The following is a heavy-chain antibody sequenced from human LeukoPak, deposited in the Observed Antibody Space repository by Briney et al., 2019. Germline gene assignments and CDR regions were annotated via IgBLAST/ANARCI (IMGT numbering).Heavy chain of an antibody. V-gene: IGHV1-69*13. CDR3: ARASSYYGSGDRANGY. CDR1: GYIFTSHG. CDR2: IIPLFGTP. D-gene: IGHD3-10*01. Sequence: RGASVKVSCKTSGYIFTSHGINWVRQAPGQGLERMGGIIPLFGTPNYAQKFQGRVTITADESTSTAYMELSSLRSDDTAVYYCARASSYYGSGDRANGYWGQGTLVTVSS. J-gene: IGHJ4*02.